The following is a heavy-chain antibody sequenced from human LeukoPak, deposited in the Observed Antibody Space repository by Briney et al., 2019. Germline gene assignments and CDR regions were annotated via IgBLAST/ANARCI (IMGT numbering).Heavy chain of an antibody. CDR2: IRYDGSNK. CDR1: GFTFSSYG. V-gene: IGHV3-30*02. J-gene: IGHJ4*02. Sequence: PGGSLRLSCAASGFTFSSYGMHWVRQAPGKGLEWVAFIRYDGSNKYYADSVKGRFTISRDNSKNTLYLQMNSLRAEDTAVYYCAKSQGVVSDPAGYWGQGTLVTVSS. CDR3: AKSQGVVSDPAGY. D-gene: IGHD3-16*02.